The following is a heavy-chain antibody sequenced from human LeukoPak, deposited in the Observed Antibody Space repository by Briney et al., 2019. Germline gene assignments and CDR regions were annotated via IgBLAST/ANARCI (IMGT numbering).Heavy chain of an antibody. CDR3: ARRRYYDGSGYLE. J-gene: IGHJ1*01. D-gene: IGHD3-22*01. Sequence: SETLSLTCSVSGDSVSRSDSYWDWIRQPPGKGLEWIGTIYYSGRTYYSPSLKSRVTMSVDPSSNQFSLNLRSVTAADTALYYCARRRYYDGSGYLEWGQGTLLSVSS. CDR1: GDSVSRSDSY. CDR2: IYYSGRT. V-gene: IGHV4-39*01.